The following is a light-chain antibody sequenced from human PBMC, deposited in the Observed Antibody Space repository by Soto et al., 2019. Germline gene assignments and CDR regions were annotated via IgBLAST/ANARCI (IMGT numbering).Light chain of an antibody. CDR3: QQTFSHLLS. J-gene: IGKJ4*01. V-gene: IGKV1-39*01. CDR1: ESLSDY. Sequence: ILLTQSPSSLSASVGARVTIVCRASESLSDYLNWYQLKSGEAPKVLIYSASTLRGGVPSRFSGTGSGTEFTLTISSLQPEDVATYYCQQTFSHLLSFGGGTTVEIK. CDR2: SAS.